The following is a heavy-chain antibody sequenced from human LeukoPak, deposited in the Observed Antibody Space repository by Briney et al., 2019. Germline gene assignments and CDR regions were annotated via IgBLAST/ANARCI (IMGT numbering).Heavy chain of an antibody. J-gene: IGHJ6*03. V-gene: IGHV4-34*01. CDR3: ARVRGYCSSTSCYPYYYYYYVDV. CDR2: INHSGST. Sequence: SETLSLTCAVYGGSFSGYYWSWIRQPPGKGLEWIGEINHSGSTNYNPSLKSRVTISVDTSKNQFSLKLSSVTAADTAVYYCARVRGYCSSTSCYPYYYYYYVDVWGKGTTVTVSS. CDR1: GGSFSGYY. D-gene: IGHD2-2*01.